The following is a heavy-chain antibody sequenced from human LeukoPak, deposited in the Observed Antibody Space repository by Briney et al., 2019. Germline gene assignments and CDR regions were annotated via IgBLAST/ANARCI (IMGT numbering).Heavy chain of an antibody. J-gene: IGHJ3*02. CDR1: GGSISSSSYY. V-gene: IGHV4-61*02. Sequence: PSETLSLTCTVSGGSISSSSYYWGWIRQPPGKGLEWIGRIYTTGSTNYNPSLKSRVTISVDTSKNQFSLKLSSVTAADTAVYYCARDLWDDYGGNVAFDIWGQGTLVTVSS. CDR3: ARDLWDDYGGNVAFDI. CDR2: IYTTGST. D-gene: IGHD4-23*01.